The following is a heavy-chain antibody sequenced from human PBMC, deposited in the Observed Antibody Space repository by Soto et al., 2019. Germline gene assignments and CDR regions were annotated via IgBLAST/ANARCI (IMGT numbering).Heavy chain of an antibody. CDR3: ARDTSPRRADY. CDR1: GFTFSSYW. Sequence: EVQLVESGGGLVQPGGSLRLSCAASGFTFSSYWMSWFRQAPGKGLEWVANIKQDGSEKHCVDSVKGRFTISRDNAKNSLYLQMNSLRAEDTAVYFCARDTSPRRADYWGQGTLVTVSS. V-gene: IGHV3-7*01. CDR2: IKQDGSEK. J-gene: IGHJ4*02. D-gene: IGHD2-2*01.